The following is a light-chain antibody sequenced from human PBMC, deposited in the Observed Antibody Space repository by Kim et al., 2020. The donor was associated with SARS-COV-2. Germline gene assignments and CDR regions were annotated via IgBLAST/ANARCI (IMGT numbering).Light chain of an antibody. Sequence: GHAIPISCTGYSSDCCGYNYVSWYQQHPGKAPKLMIYDVSNRPSGLSNLFSGSTSGNTASLTISGLQAEDEADYYCSSYTSSSTRVFGGGTQLTVL. CDR2: DVS. J-gene: IGLJ3*02. V-gene: IGLV2-14*03. CDR3: SSYTSSSTRV. CDR1: SSDCCGYNY.